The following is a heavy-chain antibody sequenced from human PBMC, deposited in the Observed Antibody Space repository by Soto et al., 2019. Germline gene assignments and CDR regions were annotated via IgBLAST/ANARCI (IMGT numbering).Heavy chain of an antibody. Sequence: GGSLRLSCAASGFTVSSNYMSWGRQAPGKGLEWVSVIYSGGSTYYADSVKGRFTISRHNSKNTLYLQMNSLRAEDTAVYYCARERSSSSYWYFDLWGRGTLVTVSS. J-gene: IGHJ2*01. CDR2: IYSGGST. CDR1: GFTVSSNY. V-gene: IGHV3-53*04. CDR3: ARERSSSSYWYFDL. D-gene: IGHD6-6*01.